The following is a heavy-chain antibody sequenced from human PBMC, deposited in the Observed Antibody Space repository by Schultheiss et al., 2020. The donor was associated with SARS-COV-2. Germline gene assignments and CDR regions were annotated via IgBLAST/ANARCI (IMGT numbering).Heavy chain of an antibody. CDR2: ISASSAYI. CDR3: ARNPGYCSSTSCYQYYYGMDV. V-gene: IGHV3-21*01. CDR1: GFSFNVYS. Sequence: GESLKISCATSGFSFNVYSMYWVRQAPGKGLEWVSSISASSAYIYYADSVKGRFTISRDNAKNSLYLQMNSLRAEDTAVYYCARNPGYCSSTSCYQYYYGMDVWGQGTTVTVSS. D-gene: IGHD2-2*03. J-gene: IGHJ6*02.